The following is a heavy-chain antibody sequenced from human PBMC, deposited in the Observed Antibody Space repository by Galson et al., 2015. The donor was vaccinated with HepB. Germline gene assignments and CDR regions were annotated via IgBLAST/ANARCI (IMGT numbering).Heavy chain of an antibody. D-gene: IGHD6-13*01. Sequence: SVKVSCKASGGTFSTYTISWVRQAPAHGLEWMGGITPLFGTAKYAQKFQGRVTITADESTSTAYMELSSLKSEDTAIYYCAREGRAAATSPADYWGQGTLVIVSS. CDR1: GGTFSTYT. CDR3: AREGRAAATSPADY. V-gene: IGHV1-69*13. J-gene: IGHJ4*02. CDR2: ITPLFGTA.